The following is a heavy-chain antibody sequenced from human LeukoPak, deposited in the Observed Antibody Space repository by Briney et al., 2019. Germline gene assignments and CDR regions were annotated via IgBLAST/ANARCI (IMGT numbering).Heavy chain of an antibody. CDR1: GGSISSSSYY. CDR2: IYYSGST. J-gene: IGHJ6*02. CDR3: ARHLRHCSSTSCHIYYYYYGMDV. V-gene: IGHV4-39*01. Sequence: SETLSLTCTVSGGSISSSSYYWGWIRQPPGTGLEWIVSIYYSGSTYYNPSLKSRVTISVDTSKNQFSLKLSSVTAADTAVYYCARHLRHCSSTSCHIYYYYYGMDVWGQGTTVTVSS. D-gene: IGHD2-2*02.